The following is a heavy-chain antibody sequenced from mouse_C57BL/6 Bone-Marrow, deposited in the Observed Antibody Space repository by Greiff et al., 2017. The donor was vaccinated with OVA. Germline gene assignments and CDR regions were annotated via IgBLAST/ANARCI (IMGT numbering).Heavy chain of an antibody. J-gene: IGHJ1*03. V-gene: IGHV3-6*01. CDR1: GYSITSGYY. Sequence: EVKLMESGPGLVKPSQSLSLTCSVTGYSITSGYYWNWIRQFPGNKLEWMGYISYDGSNNYNPSLKNRISITRDTSKNQFFLKLNSVTTEDTATYDCARGLWYFDVWGTGTTVTVSS. CDR2: ISYDGSN. CDR3: ARGLWYFDV.